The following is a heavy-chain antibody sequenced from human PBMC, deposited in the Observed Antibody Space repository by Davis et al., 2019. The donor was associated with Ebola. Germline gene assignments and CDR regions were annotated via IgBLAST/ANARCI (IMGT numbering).Heavy chain of an antibody. CDR1: GYTFTGYY. Sequence: SVKVSCKASGYTFTGYYMHWVRQAPGQGLEWMGRIIPILGIANYAQKFQGRVTITADKSTSTAYMELSSLRSEDTAVYYCTITTTALDYWGQGTLVTVSS. J-gene: IGHJ4*02. D-gene: IGHD1-20*01. CDR3: TITTTALDY. V-gene: IGHV1-69*02. CDR2: IIPILGIA.